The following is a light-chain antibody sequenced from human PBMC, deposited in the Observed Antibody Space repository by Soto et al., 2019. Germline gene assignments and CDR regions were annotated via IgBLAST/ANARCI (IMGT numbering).Light chain of an antibody. J-gene: IGKJ2*01. CDR2: AAS. V-gene: IGKV1-6*01. CDR1: QAISND. CDR3: LQDYYCPLT. Sequence: AIQMTQSPSSLSASVGDRVTITCRASQAISNDLTWYQQKPGKAPNLLIFAASSLQSGVPSRFSGSGSCTDFTLTISSLPPEDFATDYGLQDYYCPLTFGKGTKLDI.